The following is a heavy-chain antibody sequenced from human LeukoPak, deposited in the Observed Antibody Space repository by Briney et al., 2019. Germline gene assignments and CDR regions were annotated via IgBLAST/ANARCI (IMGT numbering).Heavy chain of an antibody. J-gene: IGHJ5*02. CDR3: ARRLAAAAGRWFDP. Sequence: SETLSLTCTVPGGSISSSSYYWGGIRQPPGKGREWIGSIYYSGSTYYNPSLKSRVTISVDTSKNQFSLKLSSVTAADTAVYYCARRLAAAAGRWFDPWGQGTLVTVSS. CDR2: IYYSGST. D-gene: IGHD6-13*01. V-gene: IGHV4-39*01. CDR1: GGSISSSSYY.